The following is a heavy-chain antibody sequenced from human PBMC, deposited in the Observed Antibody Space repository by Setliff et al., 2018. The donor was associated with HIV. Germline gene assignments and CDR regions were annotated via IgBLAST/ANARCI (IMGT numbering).Heavy chain of an antibody. CDR2: IIPIARAP. J-gene: IGHJ4*02. CDR1: GGIFNTYG. Sequence: SVKVSCKASGGIFNTYGMNWVRQAPGQGLEWMGGIIPIARAPNYAQKFQDRVTITADESTTTVYMEVRSLKSEDTALYYCARGPLYGYDRGHFDYWGQGTLVTVSS. D-gene: IGHD5-12*01. V-gene: IGHV1-69*13. CDR3: ARGPLYGYDRGHFDY.